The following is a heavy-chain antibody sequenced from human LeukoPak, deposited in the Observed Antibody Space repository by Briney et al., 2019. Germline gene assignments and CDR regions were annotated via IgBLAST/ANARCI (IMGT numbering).Heavy chain of an antibody. D-gene: IGHD1-14*01. CDR1: GVSVSSSTYF. CDR3: VRYVDPYNISPHAFDV. CDR2: IYASGAT. V-gene: IGHV4-61*02. J-gene: IGHJ3*01. Sequence: PSETLSLTCTVSGVSVSSSTYFWNWVRQPAGKRLEWIGRIYASGATDYNPSLKSRLSMSIDPSRNQFFLRLTFLTAADTAVYYCVRYVDPYNISPHAFDVWGQGTVVTVSS.